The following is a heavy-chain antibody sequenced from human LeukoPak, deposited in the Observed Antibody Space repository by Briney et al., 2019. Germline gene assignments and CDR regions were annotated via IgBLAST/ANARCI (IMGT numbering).Heavy chain of an antibody. CDR2: ISAYNGNT. CDR1: GYTFTSYG. V-gene: IGHV1-18*01. Sequence: ASVKVSCKASGYTFTSYGISWVRQAPGQGLEWMGWISAYNGNTNYAQKFQGRVTITADESTSTAYMELSSLRSEDTAVYYCARDSGCSYGLPLWGQGTMVTVSS. D-gene: IGHD5-18*01. CDR3: ARDSGCSYGLPL. J-gene: IGHJ3*01.